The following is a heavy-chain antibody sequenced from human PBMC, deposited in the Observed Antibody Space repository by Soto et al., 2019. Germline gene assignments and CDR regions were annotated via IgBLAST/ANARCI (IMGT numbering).Heavy chain of an antibody. CDR3: VREGYFDGGDSYHEGS. V-gene: IGHV4-59*01. CDR1: GGSINFFY. CDR2: TSHSGNA. J-gene: IGHJ5*02. Sequence: PSETLSLTCTVSGGSINFFYWSWIRQSPEKGLEWIGYTSHSGNANYFPSFKSRATISVDTSKNQVFLKLTSVTAADTAVYYCVREGYFDGGDSYHEGSWGQGVLVTVSS. D-gene: IGHD2-21*02.